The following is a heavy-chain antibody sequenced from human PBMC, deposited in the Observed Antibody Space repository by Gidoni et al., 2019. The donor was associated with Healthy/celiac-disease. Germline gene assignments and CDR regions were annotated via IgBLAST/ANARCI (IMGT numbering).Heavy chain of an antibody. J-gene: IGHJ6*02. V-gene: IGHV1-3*01. D-gene: IGHD6-19*01. CDR3: ARDLWGIAVATTYYGMDV. CDR1: GYTFTSYA. CDR2: INAGNGNT. Sequence: QVQLVQSGAEVKKPGASVKVSCKASGYTFTSYAMHWVRQAPGQRLEWMGWINAGNGNTKYSQKFQGRVTITRDTSASTAYMELSSLRSEDTAVYYCARDLWGIAVATTYYGMDVWGQGTTVTVSS.